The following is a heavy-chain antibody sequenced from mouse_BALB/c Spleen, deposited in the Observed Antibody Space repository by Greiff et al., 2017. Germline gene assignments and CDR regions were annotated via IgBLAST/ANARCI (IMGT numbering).Heavy chain of an antibody. CDR2: ISSGSSTI. Sequence: EVKVVESGGGLVQPGGSRKLSCAASGFTFSSFGMHWVRQAPEKGLEWVAYISSGSSTIYYADTVKGRFTISRDNPKNTLFLQMTSLRSEDTAMYYCARSGMAMDYWGQGTSVTVSS. CDR3: ARSGMAMDY. CDR1: GFTFSSFG. D-gene: IGHD3-1*01. J-gene: IGHJ4*01. V-gene: IGHV5-17*02.